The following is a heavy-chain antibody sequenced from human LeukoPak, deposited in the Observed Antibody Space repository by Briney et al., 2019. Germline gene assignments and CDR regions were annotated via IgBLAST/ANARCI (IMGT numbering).Heavy chain of an antibody. Sequence: SETLSLTCTVSGGSISSGSYYWGWIRQPAGKGLEWIGRISTSGTSNYNPSLNSRVTISLDTSKNQFSLRLSSVTAADTAVYYCARDMYYNPVRFDIWGQGTMVTVSS. J-gene: IGHJ3*02. V-gene: IGHV4-61*02. CDR3: ARDMYYNPVRFDI. CDR2: ISTSGTS. D-gene: IGHD3-10*01. CDR1: GGSISSGSYY.